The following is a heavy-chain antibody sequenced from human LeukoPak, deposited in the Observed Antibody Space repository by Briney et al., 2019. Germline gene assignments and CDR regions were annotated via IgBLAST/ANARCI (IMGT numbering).Heavy chain of an antibody. Sequence: PSETLSLTCTVSGGSISSGSYYWSWIRQPAGKGLEWIGRIYTSGSTNYNPSLKSRVTISVDTSENQFSLKLSSVTAADTAVYYCARNFGPSGFDPWGQGTLVTVSS. CDR1: GGSISSGSYY. J-gene: IGHJ5*02. V-gene: IGHV4-61*02. D-gene: IGHD3-10*01. CDR2: IYTSGST. CDR3: ARNFGPSGFDP.